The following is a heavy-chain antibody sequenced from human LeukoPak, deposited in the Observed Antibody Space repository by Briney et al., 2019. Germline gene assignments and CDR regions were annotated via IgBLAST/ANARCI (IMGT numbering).Heavy chain of an antibody. CDR3: ARGYGQDKSDY. V-gene: IGHV4-31*03. CDR1: GGSISSGGYY. D-gene: IGHD5-18*01. J-gene: IGHJ4*02. Sequence: SETLSLTCTVSGGSISSGGYYWSWIRQHPGKGLEWVGYIYYSGSTYYNPSLKSRVTISVDTSKNQFSLKLSSVTAADTAVYYCARGYGQDKSDYWGQGTLVTVSS. CDR2: IYYSGST.